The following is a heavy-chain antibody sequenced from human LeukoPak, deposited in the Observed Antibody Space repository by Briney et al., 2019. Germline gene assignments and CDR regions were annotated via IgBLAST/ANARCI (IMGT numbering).Heavy chain of an antibody. Sequence: ASGKVSCKASGYTFTSYGISWVRQAPGQGLEWMGWISAYNGNTNYAQKLQGRVTMTTDTSTSTAYMELRSLRSDDTAVYYCAGSKGGDYYYYYMDVWGKGTTVTISS. CDR1: GYTFTSYG. J-gene: IGHJ6*03. D-gene: IGHD2-15*01. V-gene: IGHV1-18*01. CDR3: AGSKGGDYYYYYMDV. CDR2: ISAYNGNT.